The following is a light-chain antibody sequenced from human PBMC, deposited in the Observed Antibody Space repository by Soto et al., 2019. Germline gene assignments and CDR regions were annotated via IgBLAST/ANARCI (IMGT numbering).Light chain of an antibody. V-gene: IGLV1-47*01. Sequence: VLTQAPSASGTPGQRVTISCSGSSFNIGSNYVYWYQQLPGTAPKLVIFRNDQRPSGIPDRISGSKSGTSASLAISGLRSEDEADYYCSAWDDSLSGYVFGTGTKVTVL. CDR3: SAWDDSLSGYV. CDR2: RND. CDR1: SFNIGSNY. J-gene: IGLJ1*01.